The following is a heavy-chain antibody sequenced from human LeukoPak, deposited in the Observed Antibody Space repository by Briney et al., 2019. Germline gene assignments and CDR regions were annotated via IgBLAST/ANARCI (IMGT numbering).Heavy chain of an antibody. D-gene: IGHD5-24*01. CDR3: ASRLDGYYSRPFDY. CDR1: GGSFSGYY. J-gene: IGHJ4*02. V-gene: IGHV4-34*01. CDR2: INHSGST. Sequence: SETLSLTCAVYGGSFSGYYWSWIRQPPGKGLDWIGEINHSGSTNYNPSLRSRVTISVDTSKNQFSLKLSSVTAADTAVYYCASRLDGYYSRPFDYWGQGTLVTVSS.